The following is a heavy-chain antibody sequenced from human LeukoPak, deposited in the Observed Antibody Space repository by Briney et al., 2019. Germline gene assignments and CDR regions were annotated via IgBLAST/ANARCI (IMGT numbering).Heavy chain of an antibody. J-gene: IGHJ4*02. V-gene: IGHV3-23*01. CDR1: GFTFSSYG. CDR2: ISGSGGST. CDR3: ANGGLRWFGELSPFDY. Sequence: GGSLRLSCAASGFTFSSYGMSWVRQAPGKGLEWVSAISGSGGSTYYAGSVKGRFTISKDNSKNTLYLQMNSLRAEDTAVYYCANGGLRWFGELSPFDYWGQGTLVTVSS. D-gene: IGHD3-10*01.